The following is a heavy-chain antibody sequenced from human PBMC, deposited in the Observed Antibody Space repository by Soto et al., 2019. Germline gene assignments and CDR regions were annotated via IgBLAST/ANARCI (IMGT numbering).Heavy chain of an antibody. J-gene: IGHJ5*02. CDR3: AREGYGSGSSNNWFDP. CDR1: GGTFSSYA. V-gene: IGHV1-69*13. CDR2: IIPIFGTA. Sequence: SVKVSCKASGGTFSSYAISWVRQAPGQGLEWMGGIIPIFGTANYAQKFQGRVTITADESTSTAYMELSSLRSEDTAVYYCAREGYGSGSSNNWFDPWGQGTLVTVSS. D-gene: IGHD3-10*01.